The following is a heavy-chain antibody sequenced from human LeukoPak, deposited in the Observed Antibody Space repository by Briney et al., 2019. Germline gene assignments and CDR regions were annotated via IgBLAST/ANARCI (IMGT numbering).Heavy chain of an antibody. Sequence: GESLKISCKGSGYSFNSYWIGWVRQMPGKGLEWMGIIYPGDSDTRYSPSFQGQVTISADKSISTAYLQWSSLKASDTAMYYCARTTMVRGVIMGDFDYWGQGTLVTVSS. V-gene: IGHV5-51*01. D-gene: IGHD3-10*01. J-gene: IGHJ4*02. CDR1: GYSFNSYW. CDR3: ARTTMVRGVIMGDFDY. CDR2: IYPGDSDT.